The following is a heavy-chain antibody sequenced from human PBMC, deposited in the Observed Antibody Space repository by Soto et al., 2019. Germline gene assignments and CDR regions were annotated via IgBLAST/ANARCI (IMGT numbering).Heavy chain of an antibody. V-gene: IGHV3-23*01. CDR2: ISDSGGRT. D-gene: IGHD2-2*01. J-gene: IGHJ5*02. Sequence: VQLSESGGGLVQPGGSLRLSCAASGFTFSSYAMSWVRQAPGKGLEWVSAISDSGGRTYYADSVKGRFTISRDNSKNTVYLQMNSLGAEDTAVYYCAKERECSSTCCYAGWGNWFDPWGQGTLVTVSS. CDR3: AKERECSSTCCYAGWGNWFDP. CDR1: GFTFSSYA.